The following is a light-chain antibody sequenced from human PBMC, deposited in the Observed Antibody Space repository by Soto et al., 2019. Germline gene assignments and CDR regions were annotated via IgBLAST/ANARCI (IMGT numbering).Light chain of an antibody. J-gene: IGLJ1*01. CDR1: SSDVGGYNY. CDR2: DVT. CDR3: CSHAGSYTYV. V-gene: IGLV2-11*01. Sequence: QSALTQPRSVSGSPGQSLTISCTGTSSDVGGYNYVSWYQQYPGKVPKLMIYDVTKRPSGVPDRFSGSESGNTASLTISGLQAEDEADYYCCSHAGSYTYVFGTGTKLTVL.